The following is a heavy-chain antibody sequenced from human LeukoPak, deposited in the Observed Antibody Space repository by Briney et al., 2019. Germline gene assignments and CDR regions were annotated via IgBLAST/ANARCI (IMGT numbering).Heavy chain of an antibody. J-gene: IGHJ3*01. Sequence: GRSLRLSCAASGSTFSIAWMSWVRQAPGKGLEWVGHVKSKTHGEATDYAAPVKGRFTISRDDSKNTLYVYMNSLKPEDTAIYYCATGSADGLNACDLWGQGTMVTVSS. CDR1: GSTFSIAW. V-gene: IGHV3-15*01. D-gene: IGHD6-13*01. CDR2: VKSKTHGEAT. CDR3: ATGSADGLNACDL.